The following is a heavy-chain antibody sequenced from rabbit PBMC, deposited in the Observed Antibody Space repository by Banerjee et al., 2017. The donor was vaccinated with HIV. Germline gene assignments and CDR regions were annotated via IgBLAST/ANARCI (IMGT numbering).Heavy chain of an antibody. J-gene: IGHJ4*01. V-gene: IGHV1S45*01. D-gene: IGHD4-1*01. CDR3: ARDLAGVIGWNFNL. Sequence: QEQLVESGGGLVTLGGSLKLSCKASGFDFSTYYMSWVRQAPGKGLEWIACINTSSGNTVYASWATGRFTISKTSSTTVTLQMTSLTAADTATYLCARDLAGVIGWNFNLWGPGTLVTVS. CDR2: INTSSGNT. CDR1: GFDFSTYY.